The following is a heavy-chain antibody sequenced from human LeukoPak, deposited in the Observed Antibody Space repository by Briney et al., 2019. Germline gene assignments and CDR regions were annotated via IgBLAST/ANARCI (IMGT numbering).Heavy chain of an antibody. D-gene: IGHD2-15*01. Sequence: SETLSLTCTVSGGSTSSSTYNWGWIRQPPGKGLERIGSIYYSGSTYYNPSLKSRGTRSGETSKNQFSLNLSSVTAADTAVYYCARHLGYCSGDTCYWELDAFDIWGQGTLVTVSS. CDR1: GGSTSSSTYN. V-gene: IGHV4-39*01. J-gene: IGHJ3*02. CDR3: ARHLGYCSGDTCYWELDAFDI. CDR2: IYYSGST.